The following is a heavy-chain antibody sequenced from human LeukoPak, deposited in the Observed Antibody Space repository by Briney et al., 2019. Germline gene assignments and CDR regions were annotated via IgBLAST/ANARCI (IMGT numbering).Heavy chain of an antibody. J-gene: IGHJ1*01. CDR2: ISSSGSTI. D-gene: IGHD3-16*02. CDR3: AINRGKFQH. Sequence: GGSLRLSCAASGFTFSDYYMSWIRQAPGKRLGWVSYISSSGSTIYYADSVKGRFTISRENAKNSLYLQMNSPRAEDPAVYYCAINRGKFQHWGQGTLVTVSS. V-gene: IGHV3-11*01. CDR1: GFTFSDYY.